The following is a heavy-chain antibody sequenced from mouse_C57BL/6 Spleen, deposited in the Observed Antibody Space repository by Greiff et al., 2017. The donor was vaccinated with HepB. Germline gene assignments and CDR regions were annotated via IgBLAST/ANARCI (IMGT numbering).Heavy chain of an antibody. CDR3: ARREELGAMDY. Sequence: LKVSGPGILQSSQTLSLTCSFSGFSLSTSGMGVSWIRQPSGKGLEWLAHIYWDDDKRYNPSLKSRLTISKDTSRNQVFLKITSVDTADTATYYCARREELGAMDYWGQGTSVTVSS. V-gene: IGHV8-12*01. CDR2: IYWDDDK. CDR1: GFSLSTSGMG. J-gene: IGHJ4*01.